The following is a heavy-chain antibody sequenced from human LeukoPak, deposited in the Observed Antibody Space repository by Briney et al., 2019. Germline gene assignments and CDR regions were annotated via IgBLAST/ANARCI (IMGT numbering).Heavy chain of an antibody. D-gene: IGHD2/OR15-2a*01. V-gene: IGHV3-53*01. CDR1: GFTVNNNY. J-gene: IGHJ6*03. CDR3: ARGGVGPAPTFLYYMDV. Sequence: GGSLRLSCAASGFTVNNNYMSWVRQAPGKGLEWVSIIYSGGNTYYADSVKGRFAISRDNSKNTLYLQMNSLRAEDTAVYYCARGGVGPAPTFLYYMDVWGKGTTVTVSS. CDR2: IYSGGNT.